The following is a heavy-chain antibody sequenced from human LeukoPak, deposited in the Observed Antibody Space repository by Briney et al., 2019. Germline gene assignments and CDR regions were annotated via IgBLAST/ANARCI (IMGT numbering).Heavy chain of an antibody. Sequence: PSETLSLTCSVSGYSISSGYYWGCVRQPRGKRLEWIGSISNSGGPYYNLSLKSRVTISLDTSKNHFSLKLTSVTAADTAVYYCARGNYSDYIVDYFDYWGQRTLVTVSS. CDR2: ISNSGGP. V-gene: IGHV4-38-2*01. CDR1: GYSISSGYY. J-gene: IGHJ4*02. CDR3: ARGNYSDYIVDYFDY. D-gene: IGHD4-11*01.